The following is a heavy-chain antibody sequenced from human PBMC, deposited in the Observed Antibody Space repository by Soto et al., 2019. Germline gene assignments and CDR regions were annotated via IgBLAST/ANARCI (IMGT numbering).Heavy chain of an antibody. CDR3: ARAQRYCTNGVCYPFDY. Sequence: QVQLQESGPGLVKPSQTLSLTCTVSGGSISSGGYYWSWIRQHPGKGLEWIGYIYYSGSTYYNPSLNSRVTIPEDTSKNQSSLKQSSVTAADTALYYCARAQRYCTNGVCYPFDYWGQGTLVTFSS. J-gene: IGHJ4*02. CDR2: IYYSGST. V-gene: IGHV4-31*03. D-gene: IGHD2-8*01. CDR1: GGSISSGGYY.